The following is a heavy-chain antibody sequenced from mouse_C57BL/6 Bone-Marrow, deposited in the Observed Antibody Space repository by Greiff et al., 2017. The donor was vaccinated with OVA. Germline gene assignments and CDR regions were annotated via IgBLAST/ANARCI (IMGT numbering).Heavy chain of an antibody. CDR3: ARQYSHSSYAIDY. D-gene: IGHD2-12*01. J-gene: IGHJ4*01. CDR1: GFTFSSYT. V-gene: IGHV5-9*01. CDR2: ISGGGGNT. Sequence: EVKLMESGGGLVKPGGSLKLSCAASGFTFSSYTMSWVRQTPEKRLEWVATISGGGGNTYYPDSVKGRFTISRDNAKNTLYLQMSSLRSEDTALYYCARQYSHSSYAIDYWRQGTSDTVSS.